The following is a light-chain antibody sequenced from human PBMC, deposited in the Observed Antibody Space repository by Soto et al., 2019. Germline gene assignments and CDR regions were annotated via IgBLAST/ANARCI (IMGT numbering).Light chain of an antibody. CDR3: SSYAGSSNV. V-gene: IGLV2-14*01. Sequence: QSALTQPASVSGSPGQSITISCTGTSSDVGGSRYVSWYQQYPGKAPKLMIYEVTNRPSGVSYRFSGSKSGNTASLTVSGLQAEDEADYYCSSYAGSSNVFGTGTKLTVL. J-gene: IGLJ1*01. CDR2: EVT. CDR1: SSDVGGSRY.